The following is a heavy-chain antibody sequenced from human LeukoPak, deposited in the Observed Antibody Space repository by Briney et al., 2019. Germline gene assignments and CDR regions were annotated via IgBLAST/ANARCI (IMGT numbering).Heavy chain of an antibody. V-gene: IGHV4-4*02. CDR2: IYHSGST. CDR3: ASYSGSQGDAFDI. Sequence: SETLSLTCAVSGGSISSSNWWSWVRQPPGKGLEWLGEIYHSGSTNYNPSLKSRVTISVDKSKNQFSLKLSSVTAADTAVYYCASYSGSQGDAFDIWGQGTMVTVSS. CDR1: GGSISSSNW. J-gene: IGHJ3*02. D-gene: IGHD1-26*01.